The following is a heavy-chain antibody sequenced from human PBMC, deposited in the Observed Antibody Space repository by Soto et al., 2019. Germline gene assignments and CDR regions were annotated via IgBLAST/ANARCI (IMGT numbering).Heavy chain of an antibody. CDR1: GFTFSNAW. Sequence: KPGGSLRLSCAASGFTFSNAWMNWVRQAPGKGLEWVGRIKSKTDGGTIDYAAPVKGRFTISRDDSKNTLYLQMNSLKTEDTAVYDCTTDAWDYYGMDVWGQGTTVTVSS. D-gene: IGHD1-26*01. CDR3: TTDAWDYYGMDV. CDR2: IKSKTDGGTI. J-gene: IGHJ6*02. V-gene: IGHV3-15*07.